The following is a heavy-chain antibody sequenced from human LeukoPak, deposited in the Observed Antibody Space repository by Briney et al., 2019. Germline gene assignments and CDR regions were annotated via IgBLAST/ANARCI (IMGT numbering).Heavy chain of an antibody. D-gene: IGHD3-10*01. Sequence: GGSLRLSCAASGFTFSTYDMHWVRQAPGKGLEWVAVISYDGSNKYYADSVKGRFTISRDNSKNTLYLQMNSLRAEDTAVYYCARGAYYYGSAAFDIWGQGTMVTVSS. CDR3: ARGAYYYGSAAFDI. V-gene: IGHV3-30*03. CDR2: ISYDGSNK. J-gene: IGHJ3*02. CDR1: GFTFSTYD.